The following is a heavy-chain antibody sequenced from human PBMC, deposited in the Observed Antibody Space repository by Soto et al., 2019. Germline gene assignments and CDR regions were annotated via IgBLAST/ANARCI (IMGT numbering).Heavy chain of an antibody. CDR1: GGSINSGGYS. CDR2: IYHSGST. V-gene: IGHV4-30-2*01. CDR3: ARVPGL. Sequence: QLQLQESGSGLVKTSQTQSLTCAVSGGSINSGGYSWSWSRQPPGKGLEWIGYIYHSGSTYYNPSLKSRVTISVDTSKHQCSLKLSCVTAADTAVYYCARVPGLWGRGTLVTVSS. J-gene: IGHJ2*01.